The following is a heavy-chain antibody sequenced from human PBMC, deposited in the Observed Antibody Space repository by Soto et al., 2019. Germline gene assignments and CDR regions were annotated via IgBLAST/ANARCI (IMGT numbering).Heavy chain of an antibody. Sequence: SETLSLTCTVSGGSISSSSYYWGWIRQPPGKGLEWIGSIYYSGSTYYNPSLKSRVTISVDTSKNQFSLKLSSVTAADTAVYYCARHEPHQYSSSWYGGDEIKHDYWGQGTLVTVSS. V-gene: IGHV4-39*01. CDR1: GGSISSSSYY. CDR2: IYYSGST. CDR3: ARHEPHQYSSSWYGGDEIKHDY. J-gene: IGHJ4*02. D-gene: IGHD6-13*01.